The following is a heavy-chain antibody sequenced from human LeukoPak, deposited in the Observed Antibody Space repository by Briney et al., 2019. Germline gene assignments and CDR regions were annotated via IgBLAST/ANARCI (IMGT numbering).Heavy chain of an antibody. CDR2: ISGSGSDT. Sequence: GGSLRLSCAASGFTFSSYGMHWVRQAPGKGLERVSGISGSGSDTFYADSVKGRFTISRDNSKNTLYLQMSSLRAEDTAVYYCANVIIVAAGYEYFQHWGQGTLVSVSS. CDR1: GFTFSSYG. D-gene: IGHD6-13*01. V-gene: IGHV3-23*01. J-gene: IGHJ1*01. CDR3: ANVIIVAAGYEYFQH.